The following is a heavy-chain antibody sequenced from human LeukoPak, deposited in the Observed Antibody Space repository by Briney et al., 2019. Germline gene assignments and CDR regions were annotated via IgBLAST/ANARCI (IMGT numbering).Heavy chain of an antibody. D-gene: IGHD1-26*01. Sequence: ASVKVSCKASGYTFTGYYMHWVRQAPGQGLEWMGWINPNSGDTNYAQKLQGRVTMTTDTSTSTAYMELRSLRSDDTAVYYCARDKLSWIVGATTAAYWGQGTLVTVSS. CDR3: ARDKLSWIVGATTAAY. CDR1: GYTFTGYY. V-gene: IGHV1-2*02. CDR2: INPNSGDT. J-gene: IGHJ4*02.